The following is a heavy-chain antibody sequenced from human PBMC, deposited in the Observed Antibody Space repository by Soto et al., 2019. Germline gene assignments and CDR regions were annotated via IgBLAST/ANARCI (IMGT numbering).Heavy chain of an antibody. CDR3: AKDKLPSIVGASDAFDI. CDR2: ISYDGSNE. J-gene: IGHJ3*02. D-gene: IGHD1-26*01. V-gene: IGHV3-30*18. Sequence: QVQLVESGGGVVQPGRSLRLSCAASGFTFSSYGIHWVRQAPGKGLEWVAIISYDGSNENYADFVEGRFTISRDNSKNPLYLHMNSLRAEDTALYYCAKDKLPSIVGASDAFDIWGQGTMVTVSS. CDR1: GFTFSSYG.